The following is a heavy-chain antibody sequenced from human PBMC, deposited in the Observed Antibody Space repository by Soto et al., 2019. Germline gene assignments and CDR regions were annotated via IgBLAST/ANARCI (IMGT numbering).Heavy chain of an antibody. D-gene: IGHD3-22*01. CDR2: VKPDGSEK. CDR1: GFTFSSYW. J-gene: IGHJ3*02. Sequence: GGSLRLSCAAAGFTFSSYWMSWVRQAPGKGLEWVANVKPDGSEKWYVDSVKGRFTISRDNAKNSLYLQMNSLRAEDTAVYYCARGDYYDTSGPFSDAFDIWGQGTMVTVSS. CDR3: ARGDYYDTSGPFSDAFDI. V-gene: IGHV3-7*02.